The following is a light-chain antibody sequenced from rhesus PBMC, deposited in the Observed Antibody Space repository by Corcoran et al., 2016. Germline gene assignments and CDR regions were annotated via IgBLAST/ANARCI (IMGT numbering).Light chain of an antibody. CDR2: KAS. CDR1: QGINSY. V-gene: IGKV1-25*01. Sequence: DIQMTQSPSSLSSSVGDTVTITCRASQGINSYLDWYQQKPGKAPKLLIYKASTLQSGVPSRFSGRKSGKDFTLTISSLQPEDFATYYCPQHNSFPLTFGVGTKVEIK. J-gene: IGKJ4*01. CDR3: PQHNSFPLT.